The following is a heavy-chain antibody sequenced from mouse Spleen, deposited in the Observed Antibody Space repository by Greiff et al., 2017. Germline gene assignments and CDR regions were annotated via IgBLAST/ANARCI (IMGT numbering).Heavy chain of an antibody. Sequence: QVQLQQPGAELVRPGTSVKLSCKASGYTFTSYWMHWVKQRPGQGLEWIGVIDPSDSYTNYNQKFKGKATLTVDTSSSTAYMQLSSLTSADSAVYYCAILITTVVDYFDYWGQGTTLTVSS. J-gene: IGHJ2*01. CDR1: GYTFTSYW. CDR3: AILITTVVDYFDY. V-gene: IGHV1-59*01. D-gene: IGHD1-1*01. CDR2: IDPSDSYT.